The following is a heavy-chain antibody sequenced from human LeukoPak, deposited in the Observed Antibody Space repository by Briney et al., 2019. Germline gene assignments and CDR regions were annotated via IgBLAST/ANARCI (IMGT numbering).Heavy chain of an antibody. CDR2: IYYSGTT. V-gene: IGHV4-59*01. D-gene: IGHD4-17*01. CDR1: GGSISYYY. Sequence: SGTLSLTCTVSGGSISYYYWSWIRQSPGKGLEWIGYIYYSGTTNYNPSLKSRVTISVDTSKNQFSLQLRSVTAADTAVYYCAREDPQTTVPEGMDVWGQGTTVTVSS. CDR3: AREDPQTTVPEGMDV. J-gene: IGHJ6*02.